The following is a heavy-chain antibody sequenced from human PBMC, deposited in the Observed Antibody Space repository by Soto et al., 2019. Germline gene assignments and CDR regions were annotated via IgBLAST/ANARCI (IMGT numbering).Heavy chain of an antibody. D-gene: IGHD2-15*01. V-gene: IGHV3-73*02. CDR3: TGGYCTGGTCYSGYFQH. Sequence: EVQLVQSGGGLVQPGGSLKLSCAASGFTFSGSTVNWVRQASGEGLQWVGRIRSKANDYATTYIASVKGRFTISRDDSRNTSYLQMSDLKTEDTAVYYCTGGYCTGGTCYSGYFQHWGQGALVTVFS. CDR2: IRSKANDYAT. CDR1: GFTFSGST. J-gene: IGHJ1*01.